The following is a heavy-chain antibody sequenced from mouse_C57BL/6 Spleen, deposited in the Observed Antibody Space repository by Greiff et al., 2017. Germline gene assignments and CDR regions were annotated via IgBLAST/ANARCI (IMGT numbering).Heavy chain of an antibody. CDR1: GYSFTGYY. CDR3: ARGDDY. J-gene: IGHJ2*01. CDR2: INPSTGGT. Sequence: EVQVVESGPELVKPGASVKISCKASGYSFTGYYMNWVKQSPEKSLEWIGEINPSTGGTTYNQKFKAKATLTVDKSSSTAYMQLKSLTSEDSAVYYCARGDDYWGQGTTLTVSS. V-gene: IGHV1-42*01.